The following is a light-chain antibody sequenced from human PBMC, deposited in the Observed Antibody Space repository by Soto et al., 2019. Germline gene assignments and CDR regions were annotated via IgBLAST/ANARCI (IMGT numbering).Light chain of an antibody. CDR2: GAS. CDR1: QSVSSTY. Sequence: EILLTQYPGTLSLSPGERATLSCGASQSVSSTYLAWYQQKPGQAPRLLIYGASSRATVIPDRFSGSGSGTDFTLTISRLETEDFAVYYCQQYGSSHTKTFGHGTKVDIK. J-gene: IGKJ1*01. V-gene: IGKV3-20*01. CDR3: QQYGSSHTKT.